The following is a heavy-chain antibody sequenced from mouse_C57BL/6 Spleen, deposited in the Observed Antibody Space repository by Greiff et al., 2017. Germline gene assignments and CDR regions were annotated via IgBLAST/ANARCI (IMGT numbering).Heavy chain of an antibody. J-gene: IGHJ2*01. D-gene: IGHD3-2*02. CDR1: GFTFSDYG. CDR2: ISRGSSTI. Sequence: EVKLEESGAGLVKPGGSLKLSCAASGFTFSDYGMHWVRQAPEQGLEWVAYISRGSSTIYYADTVKGRFTFSVDNANNTPFLQLTSLRSEDSAMFYCAGGSGYYCDYWGQGTTLTVSA. V-gene: IGHV5-17*01. CDR3: AGGSGYYCDY.